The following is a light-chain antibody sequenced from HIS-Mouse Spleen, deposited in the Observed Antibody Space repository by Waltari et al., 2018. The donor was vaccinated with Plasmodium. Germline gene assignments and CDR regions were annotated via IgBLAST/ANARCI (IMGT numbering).Light chain of an antibody. CDR2: EGS. CDR3: CSYAGSSTFV. J-gene: IGLJ3*02. CDR1: SSDVGSYNL. Sequence: QSALTQPASVSGSPGQSVTTPCTGTSSDVGSYNLVSWYHQQPGQAPKLMIYEGSKRPSGVSNRFSGSKSGNTASLTISGLQAEDEADYYCCSYAGSSTFVFGGGTKLTVL. V-gene: IGLV2-23*03.